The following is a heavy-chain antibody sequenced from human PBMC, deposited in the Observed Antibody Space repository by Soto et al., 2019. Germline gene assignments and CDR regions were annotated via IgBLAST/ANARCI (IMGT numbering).Heavy chain of an antibody. J-gene: IGHJ4*02. Sequence: GGSPRLSRAAPGFTCSNAEMRWARQASGKGLEWVGRIKSKTDGGTTDYAAPVKGRFTISRDDSKNTLYLQMNSLKTEDTAVNYCTTRTYYYDSSGYRYFDYWGQGT. CDR3: TTRTYYYDSSGYRYFDY. CDR2: IKSKTDGGTT. V-gene: IGHV3-15*01. CDR1: GFTCSNAE. D-gene: IGHD3-22*01.